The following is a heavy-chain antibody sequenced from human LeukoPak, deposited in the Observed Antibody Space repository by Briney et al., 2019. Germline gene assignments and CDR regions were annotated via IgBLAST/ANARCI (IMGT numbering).Heavy chain of an antibody. D-gene: IGHD2-8*01. CDR3: AEQMAVDYFDY. CDR2: ISYGGKNE. V-gene: IGHV3-30*18. CDR1: GFTFSNFG. J-gene: IGHJ4*02. Sequence: GGSLRLSCAASGFTFSNFGMHWVRQAPGKGLEWVAVISYGGKNEYYTDSVKGRFTISRDNAKNTVYLQMYSLRAEDTAVYYCAEQMAVDYFDYWGQGTLVTVSS.